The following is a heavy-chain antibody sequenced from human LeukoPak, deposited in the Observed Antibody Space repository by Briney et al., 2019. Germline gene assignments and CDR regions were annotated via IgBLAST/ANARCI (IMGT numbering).Heavy chain of an antibody. Sequence: GGSLRLSCAASGFTFSSYGMSWVRQAPGKGLEWVSAISGSGGSTYYADSVKGRFTISRDNSKNTPYLQMNSLRAEDTAVYYCAKGIRYFDWLLRDTFDYWGQGTLVTVSS. CDR3: AKGIRYFDWLLRDTFDY. V-gene: IGHV3-23*01. CDR2: ISGSGGST. D-gene: IGHD3-9*01. J-gene: IGHJ4*02. CDR1: GFTFSSYG.